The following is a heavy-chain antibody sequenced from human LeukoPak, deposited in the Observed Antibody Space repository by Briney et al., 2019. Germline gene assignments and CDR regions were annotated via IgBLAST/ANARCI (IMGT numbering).Heavy chain of an antibody. D-gene: IGHD1-26*01. J-gene: IGHJ4*02. CDR3: ARELGGTWIES. Sequence: SETLSLTCTVSGVSITNYYWTWIRQPAGKGLEWVGRIHTSGGTNYNPSLKSRVTVSVDTSKNQFPLKLSSVTAADTAVYFCARELGGTWIESWGPGTLVTVSS. CDR1: GVSITNYY. V-gene: IGHV4-4*07. CDR2: IHTSGGT.